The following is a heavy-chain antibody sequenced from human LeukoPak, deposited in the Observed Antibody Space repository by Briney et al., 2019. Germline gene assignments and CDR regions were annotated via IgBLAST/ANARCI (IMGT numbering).Heavy chain of an antibody. D-gene: IGHD3-22*01. J-gene: IGHJ4*02. CDR3: ASTTTVYYDSSGYYDY. CDR1: GFTFSSYS. V-gene: IGHV3-21*01. Sequence: GGSLRLFCAASGFTFSSYSMNWVRQAPGKGLEWVSSISSSSSYIYYADSVKGRFTISRDNAKNSLYLQMNSLRAEDTAVYYCASTTTVYYDSSGYYDYWGQGTLVTVSS. CDR2: ISSSSSYI.